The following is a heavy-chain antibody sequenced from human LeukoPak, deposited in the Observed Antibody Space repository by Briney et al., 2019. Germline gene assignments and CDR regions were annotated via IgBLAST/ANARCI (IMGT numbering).Heavy chain of an antibody. CDR3: ARARDIVVVVAAYYGMDV. Sequence: GGSLRLSCAASEFTFSSYSMNWVRQAPGKGLEWVSSISSSSSYIYYADSVKGRFTISRDNAKNSLYLQMNSLRAEDTAVYYCARARDIVVVVAAYYGMDVWGQGTTVTVSS. V-gene: IGHV3-21*01. CDR1: EFTFSSYS. D-gene: IGHD2-15*01. J-gene: IGHJ6*02. CDR2: ISSSSSYI.